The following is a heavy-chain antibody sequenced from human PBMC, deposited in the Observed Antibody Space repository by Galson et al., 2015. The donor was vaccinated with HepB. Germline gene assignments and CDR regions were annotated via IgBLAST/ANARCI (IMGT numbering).Heavy chain of an antibody. CDR1: GFTFSSYA. Sequence: SLRLSCAASGFTFSSYAMHWVRQAPGKGLEWVAVISYDGSNKYYADSVKGRFTISRDNSKNTLYLQMNSLRAEDTAVYYCARYCSSTSCYTADYYGMDVWGQGTTVTVSS. CDR2: ISYDGSNK. D-gene: IGHD2-2*02. V-gene: IGHV3-30-3*01. J-gene: IGHJ6*02. CDR3: ARYCSSTSCYTADYYGMDV.